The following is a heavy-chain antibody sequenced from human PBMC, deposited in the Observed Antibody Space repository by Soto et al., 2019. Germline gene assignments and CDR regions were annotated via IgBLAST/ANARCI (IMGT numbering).Heavy chain of an antibody. CDR1: GFTFSGSS. J-gene: IGHJ6*04. CDR2: MRSGAKNFAT. CDR3: QLRDNMDV. V-gene: IGHV3-73*01. Sequence: EVQLVESGGGLVRPGGSLKVSCTVSGFTFSGSSIHWVRHSSGRGLEWVGRMRSGAKNFATEYGASMKGRFIISRDDSKNTAYLEMNSLTADATAVYYCQLRDNMDVWGKGTTV.